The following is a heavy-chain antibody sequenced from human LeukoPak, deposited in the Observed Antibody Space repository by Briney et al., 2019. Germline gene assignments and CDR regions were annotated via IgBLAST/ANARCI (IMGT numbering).Heavy chain of an antibody. CDR1: GYTLTELS. CDR3: ATDLMTTEPFDP. D-gene: IGHD4-17*01. CDR2: FDPEDGET. J-gene: IGHJ5*02. V-gene: IGHV1-24*01. Sequence: GASVKVSCKVSGYTLTELSMHWVRQAPGKGLEWMGGFDPEDGETTYAQKFQGRVTMTEDTSTDTAYMELSSLRSEDTAVYYCATDLMTTEPFDPWGQGTLVTVSS.